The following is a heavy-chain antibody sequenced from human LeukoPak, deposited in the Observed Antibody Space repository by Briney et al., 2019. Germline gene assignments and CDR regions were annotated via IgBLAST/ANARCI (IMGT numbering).Heavy chain of an antibody. D-gene: IGHD1-14*01. Sequence: SETLSLTCTVSGGSISSYYWSWIRQPPGKGLEWIGYIYYSGSTNYNPSLKSHVPISVDTSKIRSSLKLSSVPAAGPALYCCGRDRLGGKFDPWGQGTLVTVSS. J-gene: IGHJ5*02. V-gene: IGHV4-59*01. CDR3: GRDRLGGKFDP. CDR1: GGSISSYY. CDR2: IYYSGST.